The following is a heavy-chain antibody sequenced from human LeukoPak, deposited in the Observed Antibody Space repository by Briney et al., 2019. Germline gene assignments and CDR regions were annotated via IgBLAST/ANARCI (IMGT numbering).Heavy chain of an antibody. CDR3: ASFDYGSGIIPD. V-gene: IGHV4-59*01. D-gene: IGHD3-10*01. CDR1: GVSISSYY. CDR2: IYYSGGA. Sequence: SETLSLTCTVSGVSISSYYWNWIRQPPGKGLEWIGYIYYSGGANYNPSLKSRVTISVDTSKNQFSLKLSSVTAADTAVYYCASFDYGSGIIPDWGQGTLVAVSS. J-gene: IGHJ4*02.